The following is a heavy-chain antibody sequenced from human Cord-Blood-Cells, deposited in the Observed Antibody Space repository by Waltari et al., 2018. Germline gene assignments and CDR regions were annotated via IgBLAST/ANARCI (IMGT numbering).Heavy chain of an antibody. V-gene: IGHV3-23*01. CDR2: ISGSGGST. J-gene: IGHJ6*03. Sequence: SYAMSWVRQAPGKGLEWVSAISGSGGSTYYADSVKGRFTISRDNSKNTLYLQMNSLRAEDTAVYYCAELLRYYYMDVWGKGTTVTVSS. CDR1: SYA. CDR3: AELLRYYYMDV. D-gene: IGHD1-26*01.